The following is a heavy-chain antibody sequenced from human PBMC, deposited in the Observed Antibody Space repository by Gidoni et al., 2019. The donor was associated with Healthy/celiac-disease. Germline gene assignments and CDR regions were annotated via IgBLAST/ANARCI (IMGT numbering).Heavy chain of an antibody. CDR2: ISYDGSNK. CDR1: GFTFSSYA. CDR3: ARDGGYYDYVWGSYRPQQVDY. D-gene: IGHD3-16*02. V-gene: IGHV3-30*01. Sequence: QVQLVESGGGVVQPGRSLRLSCAASGFTFSSYAMHWVRQAPGKGLEWVAVISYDGSNKYYADSVKGRFTISRDNSKNTLYLQMNSLRAEDTAVYYCARDGGYYDYVWGSYRPQQVDYWGQGTLVTVSS. J-gene: IGHJ4*02.